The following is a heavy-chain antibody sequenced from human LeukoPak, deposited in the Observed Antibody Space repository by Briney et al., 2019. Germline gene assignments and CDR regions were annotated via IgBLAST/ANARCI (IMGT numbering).Heavy chain of an antibody. CDR2: INPNSGGT. CDR1: VYTFTGYY. CDR3: ARSLIAAAGTFDY. D-gene: IGHD6-13*01. Sequence: ASVKVSRKASVYTFTGYYMHWVRQAPGQGLAWMGWINPNSGGTNYAQKFQGRVTMTRDTPISTAYMELSRLRSDDTAVYYCARSLIAAAGTFDYWGQGTLVTVSS. V-gene: IGHV1-2*02. J-gene: IGHJ4*02.